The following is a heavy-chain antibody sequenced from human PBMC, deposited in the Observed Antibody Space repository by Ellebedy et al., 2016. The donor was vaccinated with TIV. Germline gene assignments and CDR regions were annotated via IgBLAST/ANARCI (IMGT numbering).Heavy chain of an antibody. CDR3: ARDGTELAYYDFWSGYYRGYYYYYMDV. J-gene: IGHJ6*03. CDR1: GFTFSSYG. D-gene: IGHD3-3*01. CDR2: ISYDGSNK. Sequence: GGSLRLSXAASGFTFSSYGMHWVRQAPGKGLEWVAVISYDGSNKYYADSVKGRFTISRDNAKNTLYLQMNSLRAEDTAVYYCARDGTELAYYDFWSGYYRGYYYYYMDVWGKGTTVTVSS. V-gene: IGHV3-33*08.